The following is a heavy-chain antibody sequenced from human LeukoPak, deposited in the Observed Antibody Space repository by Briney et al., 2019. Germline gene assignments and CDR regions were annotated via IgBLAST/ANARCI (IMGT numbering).Heavy chain of an antibody. CDR3: ARVVGATSPIFDY. CDR2: IYYSGST. V-gene: IGHV4-39*01. D-gene: IGHD1-26*01. CDR1: GGSISSSSYY. Sequence: PSETLSLTCTVSGGSISSSSYYWGWIRQPPGKGLEWIGSIYYSGSTYYNPSLKSRVTISVGTSKNQFSLKLSSVTAADTAVYYCARVVGATSPIFDYWGQGTLVTVSS. J-gene: IGHJ4*02.